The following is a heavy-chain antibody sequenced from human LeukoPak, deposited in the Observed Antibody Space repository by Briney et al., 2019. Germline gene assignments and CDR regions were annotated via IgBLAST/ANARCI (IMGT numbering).Heavy chain of an antibody. D-gene: IGHD1-26*01. CDR1: GFTLSSYT. V-gene: IGHV3-21*01. CDR3: ARGGPGRSLTIVPERTKYYMDV. Sequence: GGSLRLSCAASGFTLSSYTMNWVRQAPGKGLEWVSSFSSSGRYIYYVDSVKGRFTISRDNAKNSLYMQMNSLRAEDTAVYYCARGGPGRSLTIVPERTKYYMDVWGKGATVTVSS. CDR2: FSSSGRYI. J-gene: IGHJ6*03.